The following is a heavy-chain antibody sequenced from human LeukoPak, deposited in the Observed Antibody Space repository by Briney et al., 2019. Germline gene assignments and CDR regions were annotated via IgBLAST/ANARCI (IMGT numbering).Heavy chain of an antibody. Sequence: PPETLSLTCAVYGGSFSGYYWSWIRQPPGKGLEWIGEINHSGSTNYNPSLKSRVTISVDTSKNQFSLKLSSVTAADTAVYYCARSGPVDCSGGSCYEGYWGQGTLVTVSS. CDR3: ARSGPVDCSGGSCYEGY. V-gene: IGHV4-34*01. CDR1: GGSFSGYY. CDR2: INHSGST. D-gene: IGHD2-15*01. J-gene: IGHJ4*02.